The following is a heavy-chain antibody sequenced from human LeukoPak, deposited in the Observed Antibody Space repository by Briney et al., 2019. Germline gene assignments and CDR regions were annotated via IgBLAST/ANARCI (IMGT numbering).Heavy chain of an antibody. J-gene: IGHJ6*03. Sequence: SETPSLTCTVSGGSISSSSDYWGSIRQPPGEGLEWIGTIFYSGSTYYNPSLKSRVTISVDTSKNQFSLKLSSVTAADTAVYYCARHLSSASGLFFYYYMDVWGTGPTVTVSS. CDR3: ARHLSSASGLFFYYYMDV. CDR1: GGSISSSSDY. V-gene: IGHV4-39*01. D-gene: IGHD6-6*01. CDR2: IFYSGST.